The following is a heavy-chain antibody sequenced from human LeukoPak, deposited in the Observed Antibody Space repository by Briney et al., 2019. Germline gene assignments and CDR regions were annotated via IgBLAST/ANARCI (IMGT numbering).Heavy chain of an antibody. D-gene: IGHD1-26*01. Sequence: SETLSLTCTVSGGSVSRGGYYWNWIRQHPAKGLEWIGFTSYSEGTYYNPSLMSRITISVDRSQNQFSLKMRDVTAADTAVYFCATADWESFYFDSWGQGALVAVSS. J-gene: IGHJ4*02. CDR1: GGSVSRGGYY. CDR3: ATADWESFYFDS. V-gene: IGHV4-31*03. CDR2: TSYSEGT.